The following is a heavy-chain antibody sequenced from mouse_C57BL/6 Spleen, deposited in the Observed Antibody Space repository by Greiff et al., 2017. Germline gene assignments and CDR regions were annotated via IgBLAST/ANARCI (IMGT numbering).Heavy chain of an antibody. Sequence: EVKLVESGPGLAKPFQTLSLTCSVTGYSITSDYWNWIRKFPGNKLAYMGYISYSGSTYYHPSLKSRISITRDTSKTQYTLQLNSVTTEDTATYNGASAPFCSVGYFDVWGTGTTVTVSS. CDR2: ISYSGST. D-gene: IGHD6-1*01. J-gene: IGHJ1*03. CDR1: GYSITSDY. CDR3: ASAPFCSVGYFDV. V-gene: IGHV3-8*01.